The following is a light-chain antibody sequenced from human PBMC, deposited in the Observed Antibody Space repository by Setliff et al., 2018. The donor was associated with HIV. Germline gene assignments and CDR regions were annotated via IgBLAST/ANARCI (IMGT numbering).Light chain of an antibody. CDR3: QSYDSSLSGWV. V-gene: IGLV1-40*01. CDR2: GNS. J-gene: IGLJ3*02. CDR1: SSNIGAFYD. Sequence: QSVLTQPPSVSGAPGQRVTISCTGSSSNIGAFYDVHWYQHLPGTAPKLLIYGNSNRPSGVPDRFSGSKSGTSASLAITGLQAEDEADYYCQSYDSSLSGWVFGGGTK.